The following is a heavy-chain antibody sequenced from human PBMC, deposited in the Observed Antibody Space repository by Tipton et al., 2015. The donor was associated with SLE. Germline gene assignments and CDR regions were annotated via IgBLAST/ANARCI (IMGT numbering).Heavy chain of an antibody. J-gene: IGHJ4*02. V-gene: IGHV3-74*01. CDR3: GRRYYGSD. D-gene: IGHD3-16*01. CDR2: INSDGSRT. CDR1: GFTFRTEW. Sequence: SLRLSCAGSGFTFRTEWMNWVRQAPGKGLVGVSRINSDGSRTSYADSVNGRFTVSRDNAKNTLYLQMNRLRVEDTGVYYCGRRYYGSDWGQGTLVTVSS.